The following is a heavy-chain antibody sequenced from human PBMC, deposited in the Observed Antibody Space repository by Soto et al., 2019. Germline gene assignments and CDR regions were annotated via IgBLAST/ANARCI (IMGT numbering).Heavy chain of an antibody. CDR3: ARQMGDYDFWSGYYYYYYYMDV. V-gene: IGHV4-39*01. J-gene: IGHJ6*03. CDR1: GGSFSSSSYY. CDR2: IYYSGST. D-gene: IGHD3-3*01. Sequence: SETLSLTCTVSGGSFSSSSYYWGWIRQPPGKGLEWIGSIYYSGSTYYNPSLKSRVTISVDTSKNQLSLKLSSVTAADTAVYYCARQMGDYDFWSGYYYYYYYMDVWGKGTTVTVSS.